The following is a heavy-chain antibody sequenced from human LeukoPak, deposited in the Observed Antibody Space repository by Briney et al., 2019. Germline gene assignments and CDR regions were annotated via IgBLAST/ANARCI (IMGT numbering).Heavy chain of an antibody. CDR3: ARLGVPLPFGGLGEDV. D-gene: IGHD3-10*01. Sequence: KPSETLSLTCTVSGGSISSHSYYWGWIRQPPGKGLEWIGNIYYSGSAYYHPSLRSRVTISLNTSKNQFSLNLSSVTAADTAVYFCARLGVPLPFGGLGEDVWGQGTLVTVSS. J-gene: IGHJ4*02. CDR2: IYYSGSA. CDR1: GGSISSHSYY. V-gene: IGHV4-39*01.